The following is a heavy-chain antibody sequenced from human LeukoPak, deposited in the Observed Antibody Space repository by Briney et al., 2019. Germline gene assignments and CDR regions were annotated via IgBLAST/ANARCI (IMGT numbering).Heavy chain of an antibody. CDR1: GYTFTGYY. D-gene: IGHD2-8*01. J-gene: IGHJ5*02. CDR2: INPNSGGT. Sequence: ASVKVSCKASGYTFTGYYMHWVRQAPGQGLEWMGWINPNSGGTNYAQKFQGRVTMTRDTSISTAYMELSRLRSDDTAAYYCARDIVLMGDNWFDPWGQGTLVTVSS. CDR3: ARDIVLMGDNWFDP. V-gene: IGHV1-2*02.